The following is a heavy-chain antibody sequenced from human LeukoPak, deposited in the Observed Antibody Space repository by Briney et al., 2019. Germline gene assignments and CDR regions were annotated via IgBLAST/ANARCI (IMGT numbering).Heavy chain of an antibody. CDR3: ARVGGYDPYYYYGMDV. CDR2: ISSSSSYI. J-gene: IGHJ6*02. Sequence: GGSLRLSCAASGFTFSSYSMNWVRQAPGKGLEWVSSISSSSSYIYYADSVKGRFTISRDNAKNSLYLQMNSLRAEDTAVYYCARVGGYDPYYYYGMDVWAKGPRSPSP. CDR1: GFTFSSYS. V-gene: IGHV3-21*01. D-gene: IGHD5-12*01.